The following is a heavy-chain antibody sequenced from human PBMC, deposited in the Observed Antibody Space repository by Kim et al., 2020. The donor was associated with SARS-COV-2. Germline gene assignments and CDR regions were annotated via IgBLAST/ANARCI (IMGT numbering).Heavy chain of an antibody. D-gene: IGHD6-13*01. Sequence: YNPCLRGRVTMSVDTSKNQFSLRLSSVTAADTAVYYCARASSWRYNWFDPWGQGTLVTVSS. J-gene: IGHJ5*02. V-gene: IGHV4-31*02. CDR3: ARASSWRYNWFDP.